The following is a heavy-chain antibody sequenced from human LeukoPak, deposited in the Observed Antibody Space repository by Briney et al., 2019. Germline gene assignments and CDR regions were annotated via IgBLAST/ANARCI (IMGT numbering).Heavy chain of an antibody. CDR1: GDSVSSKNCA. Sequence: SQTLSLTCVVSGDSVSSKNCAWNWIRQSPSRGLEWLGRTYYRSKWYNDYAESMEGRMAISQDTSKNQYSLHLNSVTPDDTAVYYCARDFGTTGWHTFDYWGQGTLVTVSS. J-gene: IGHJ4*02. V-gene: IGHV6-1*01. CDR3: ARDFGTTGWHTFDY. D-gene: IGHD6-19*01. CDR2: TYYRSKWYN.